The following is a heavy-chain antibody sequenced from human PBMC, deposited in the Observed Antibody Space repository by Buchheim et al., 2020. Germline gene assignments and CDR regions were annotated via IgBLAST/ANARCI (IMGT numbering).Heavy chain of an antibody. V-gene: IGHV4-34*01. CDR3: ARPGVNEYYFDY. J-gene: IGHJ4*02. Sequence: VQLQQWGAGLLKPSETLSLTCAVYGGSFSAYNWTWIRHPPGRGLEWIGEINHNGVTRYNPSLKSRVTISIDTSRSQFSLKVNPVTAADISIYYCARPGVNEYYFDYWSQGTL. CDR2: INHNGVT. D-gene: IGHD2/OR15-2a*01. CDR1: GGSFSAYN.